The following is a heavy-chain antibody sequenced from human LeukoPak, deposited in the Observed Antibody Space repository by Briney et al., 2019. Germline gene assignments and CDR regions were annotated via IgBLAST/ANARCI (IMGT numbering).Heavy chain of an antibody. Sequence: GGSLRLFCAASGFTFSTSWMHWGRHAPGKGVVWGARINEEGRTITHADSVKGRFTIYRDNAKNTLYQEMTSLRAEDTAVYYCARALGSPLDYWGQGTLVTVSS. CDR2: INEEGRTI. J-gene: IGHJ4*02. V-gene: IGHV3-74*01. D-gene: IGHD6-13*01. CDR3: ARALGSPLDY. CDR1: GFTFSTSW.